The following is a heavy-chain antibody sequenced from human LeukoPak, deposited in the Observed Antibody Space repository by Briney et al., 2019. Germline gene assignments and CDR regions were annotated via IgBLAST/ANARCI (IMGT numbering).Heavy chain of an antibody. Sequence: VASVKVSCKASGYTFTSYGISWVRQAPGQGLEWMGWISAYNGNTNYAQKLQGRVTMTTDTSTSTAYMELRSLRSDDTAVYHCASGLYCSGGSCYPGAFDIWGQGTMVTVSS. V-gene: IGHV1-18*04. CDR1: GYTFTSYG. CDR2: ISAYNGNT. J-gene: IGHJ3*02. D-gene: IGHD2-15*01. CDR3: ASGLYCSGGSCYPGAFDI.